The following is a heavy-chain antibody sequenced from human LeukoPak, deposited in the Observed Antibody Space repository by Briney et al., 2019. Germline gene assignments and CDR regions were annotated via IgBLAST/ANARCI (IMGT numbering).Heavy chain of an antibody. Sequence: GSLRLSCAASGFTFSDYYMSWIRQAPGKGLEWVSYISSSGSTIYYADSVKGRFTISRDNAKNSLYLQMNSLRAEDTAVYYCATSSGGSSWYSGAFDIWGQGTMVTVSS. CDR3: ATSSGGSSWYSGAFDI. D-gene: IGHD6-13*01. CDR2: ISSSGSTI. V-gene: IGHV3-11*01. J-gene: IGHJ3*02. CDR1: GFTFSDYY.